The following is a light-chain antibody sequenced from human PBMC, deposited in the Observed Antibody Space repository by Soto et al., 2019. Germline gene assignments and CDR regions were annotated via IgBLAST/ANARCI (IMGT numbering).Light chain of an antibody. CDR1: QSLYNN. Sequence: EIVMTQSPATLSVSPGERATLSCRASQSLYNNLAWYQQKPGQAPRLLIYGASARATGIPARFSGSGSGTEFTLTISSLQSEDFAVYSCQQYNNWPLTFGGGTKVEIK. V-gene: IGKV3-15*01. J-gene: IGKJ4*01. CDR2: GAS. CDR3: QQYNNWPLT.